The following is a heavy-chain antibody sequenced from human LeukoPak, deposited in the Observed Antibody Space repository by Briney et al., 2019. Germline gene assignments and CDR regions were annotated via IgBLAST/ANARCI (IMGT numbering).Heavy chain of an antibody. CDR3: ARGDCSSTSCYGYYYYYGMDV. CDR1: GFTLSDYY. D-gene: IGHD2-2*01. Sequence: PGGSLRLSCAASGFTLSDYYMSWIRQAPGKGLEWVSYISSSSSYTNYADSVKGRFTISRDNAKNSLYLQMNSLRAEDTAVYYCARGDCSSTSCYGYYYYYGMDVWGQGTTVIVSS. CDR2: ISSSSSYT. J-gene: IGHJ6*02. V-gene: IGHV3-11*06.